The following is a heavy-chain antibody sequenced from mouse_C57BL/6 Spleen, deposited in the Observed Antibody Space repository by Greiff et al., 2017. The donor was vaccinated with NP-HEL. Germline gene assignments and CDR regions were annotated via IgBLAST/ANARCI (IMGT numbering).Heavy chain of an antibody. Sequence: VQLQQSGAELVKPGASVKLSCTASGFNIKDYYMHWVKQRTEQGLEWIGRIDPEDGETKYAPKFQGKATITADTSSNTAYLQLSSLTSEDTAVEYCARWSSTVVATDYAMDYWGQGTSVTVSS. CDR2: IDPEDGET. J-gene: IGHJ4*01. V-gene: IGHV14-2*01. D-gene: IGHD1-1*01. CDR1: GFNIKDYY. CDR3: ARWSSTVVATDYAMDY.